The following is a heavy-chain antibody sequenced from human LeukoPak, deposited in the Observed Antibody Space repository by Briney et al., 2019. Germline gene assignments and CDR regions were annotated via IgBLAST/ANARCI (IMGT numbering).Heavy chain of an antibody. CDR2: IYYSGST. CDR1: GGSISSSSYY. D-gene: IGHD3-10*01. Sequence: SETLSPTCTVSGGSISSSSYYWGWIRQPPGKGLEWIGSIYYSGSTYYNPSLKSRVTISVDTSKNQFSLKLSSVTAADTAVYYCARSPPSGKLPPGYYYYYYMDVWGKGTTVTVSS. CDR3: ARSPPSGKLPPGYYYYYYMDV. J-gene: IGHJ6*03. V-gene: IGHV4-39*07.